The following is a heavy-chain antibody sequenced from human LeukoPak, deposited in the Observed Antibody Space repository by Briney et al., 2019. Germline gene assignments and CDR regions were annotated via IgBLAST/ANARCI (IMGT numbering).Heavy chain of an antibody. CDR1: GFSFSSYS. CDR2: ISSSSSYI. CDR3: ARERIQLWLIEHAFDI. D-gene: IGHD5-18*01. Sequence: GGSLRLSCAASGFSFSSYSMNWVRQAPGKGLEWVSSISSSSSYIYYAGSVKGRFTISRDNAKNSLYLQMNSLRAEDTAVYYCARERIQLWLIEHAFDIWGQGTMVTVSS. J-gene: IGHJ3*02. V-gene: IGHV3-21*01.